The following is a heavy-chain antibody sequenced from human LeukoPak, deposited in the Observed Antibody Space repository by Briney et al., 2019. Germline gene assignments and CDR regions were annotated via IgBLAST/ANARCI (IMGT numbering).Heavy chain of an antibody. CDR2: IWYDGSNK. Sequence: GGSLRLSCAASGFTFSSYGMHWVRQAPGKGLEWVAVIWYDGSNKYYADSVKDRFTISRDNSKNTLYLQMNSLRAEDTAVYYCAKGNDFWSGYLDYWGQGTLVTVSS. V-gene: IGHV3-33*06. CDR3: AKGNDFWSGYLDY. D-gene: IGHD3-3*01. J-gene: IGHJ4*02. CDR1: GFTFSSYG.